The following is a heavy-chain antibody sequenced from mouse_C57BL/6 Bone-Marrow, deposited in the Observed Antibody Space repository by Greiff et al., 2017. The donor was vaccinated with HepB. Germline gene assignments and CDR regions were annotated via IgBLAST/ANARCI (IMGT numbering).Heavy chain of an antibody. Sequence: VQLQQPGAELVKPGASVKLSCKASGYTFTSYWMHWVKQRPGRGLEWIGRVHPNSGGTKYNEKFKSKATLTVDKPSSTAYMELSSLTSDDSAVYYCERPGVEGDFGCWGRGPGITVSA. J-gene: IGHJ2*03. CDR1: GYTFTSYW. D-gene: IGHD1-3*01. CDR3: ERPGVEGDFGC. V-gene: IGHV1-72*01. CDR2: VHPNSGGT.